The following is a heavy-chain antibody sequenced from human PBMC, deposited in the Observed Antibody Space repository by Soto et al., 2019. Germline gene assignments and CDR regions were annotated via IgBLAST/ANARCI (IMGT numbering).Heavy chain of an antibody. CDR3: AKDTHHWGVWFEESALGGMDV. Sequence: SLRLSCTASGFTFSNYWMTWVRQAPGKGLEWVAVIWYDGSNKYYADSVKGRFTISRDNSKNTLYLQMNSLRAEDTAVYYCAKDTHHWGVWFEESALGGMDVWGQGTTVTVSS. D-gene: IGHD3-10*01. V-gene: IGHV3-33*06. CDR2: IWYDGSNK. CDR1: GFTFSNYW. J-gene: IGHJ6*02.